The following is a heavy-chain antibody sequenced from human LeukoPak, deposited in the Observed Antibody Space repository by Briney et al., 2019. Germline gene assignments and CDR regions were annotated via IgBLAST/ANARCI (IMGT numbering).Heavy chain of an antibody. J-gene: IGHJ3*01. Sequence: ASVKVSCKASGYSFSTYDINWVRQAAGQGLEWMGWMNPDNGNTNYAQKFQGRVTMTRDTSISTAYMELNSLRSEDTAVYYCASWLTRDAFDLWGQGTMVTVSS. D-gene: IGHD4/OR15-4a*01. V-gene: IGHV1-8*01. CDR3: ASWLTRDAFDL. CDR2: MNPDNGNT. CDR1: GYSFSTYD.